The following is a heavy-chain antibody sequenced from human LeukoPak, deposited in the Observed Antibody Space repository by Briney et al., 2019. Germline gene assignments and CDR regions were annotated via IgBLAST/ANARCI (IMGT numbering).Heavy chain of an antibody. CDR1: GYTFTTYG. V-gene: IGHV1-18*01. D-gene: IGHD6-19*01. CDR3: ARGIAVALYNWFDP. CDR2: ISAYNGHT. Sequence: GASVKVSCKASGYTFTTYGISWVRQAPGQGLEWMGWISAYNGHTNYAQKLQGRVTMTTDTSTSTAYMELRSLRSDDTAVYYCARGIAVALYNWFDPWGQGTLVTVSS. J-gene: IGHJ5*02.